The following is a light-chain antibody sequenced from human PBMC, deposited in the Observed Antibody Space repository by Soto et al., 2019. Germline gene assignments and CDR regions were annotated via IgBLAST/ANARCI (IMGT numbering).Light chain of an antibody. Sequence: EIVMAQSPATLSVSPGERATLSCRASQSVSRNLAWYQQKPGQVPRLLIYGASTRASGIPARVSGSGSRTEFTLTISSLQSEDFGVYYCLQYNDWPLTFGGGTKVEIK. CDR1: QSVSRN. V-gene: IGKV3-15*01. CDR3: LQYNDWPLT. CDR2: GAS. J-gene: IGKJ4*01.